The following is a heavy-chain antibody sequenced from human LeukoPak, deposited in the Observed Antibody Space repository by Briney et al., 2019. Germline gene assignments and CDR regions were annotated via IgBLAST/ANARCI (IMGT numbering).Heavy chain of an antibody. Sequence: SGPTLAKPTQTLTLTCTFRGFSLRTSGVGVGWIRQPPGKALEWLAVSYWDDDKSYSPSLKRRLTITKDTSTNQVVITMTNMEPVDTATYYCAHRGWWEVDAFDIWGQGTMVTVSS. J-gene: IGHJ3*02. CDR3: AHRGWWEVDAFDI. D-gene: IGHD1-26*01. CDR1: GFSLRTSGVG. V-gene: IGHV2-5*02. CDR2: SYWDDDK.